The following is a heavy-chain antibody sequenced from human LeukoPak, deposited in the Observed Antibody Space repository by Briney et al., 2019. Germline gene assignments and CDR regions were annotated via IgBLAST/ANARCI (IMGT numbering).Heavy chain of an antibody. CDR2: IIPIFGTA. CDR1: GGTFSSYA. CDR3: ARSTDLIYWYFDL. Sequence: SVKVSCKASGGTFSSYAISWVRQAPGQGLEWMGGIIPIFGTANYAQKFRGRVTITADKSTSTAYMELSSLRSEDTAVYYCARSTDLIYWYFDLWGRGTLVTVSS. D-gene: IGHD3-3*01. J-gene: IGHJ2*01. V-gene: IGHV1-69*06.